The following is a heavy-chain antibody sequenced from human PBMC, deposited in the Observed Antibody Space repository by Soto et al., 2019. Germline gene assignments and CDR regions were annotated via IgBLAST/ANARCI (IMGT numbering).Heavy chain of an antibody. V-gene: IGHV4-59*08. CDR3: ESGRFSNYGQYWFDP. CDR2: ISNSGST. Sequence: SETLSLTCTVSGGSISSYYWNWIRQPPGKGLEWIGYISNSGSTNYNPSFTSRVTISMDTSNNQVSLRLSSVTAADTAIYYCESGRFSNYGQYWFDPWGQGTLVTVSS. D-gene: IGHD4-4*01. CDR1: GGSISSYY. J-gene: IGHJ5*02.